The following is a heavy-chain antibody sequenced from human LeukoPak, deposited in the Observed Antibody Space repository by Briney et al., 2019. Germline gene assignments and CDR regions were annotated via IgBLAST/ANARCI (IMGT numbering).Heavy chain of an antibody. CDR2: IYYSGST. CDR1: GGSISGDH. D-gene: IGHD4-17*01. J-gene: IGHJ5*02. Sequence: SETLSLTCTVSGGSISGDHWNWIRQPPGKGLEWIGYIYYSGSTNYNPSLKSRVTISIDTSKNQFSLKLTSLTAADTAIYYCATCRDEFGHYGFTSWGQGTLVTVSS. V-gene: IGHV4-59*03. CDR3: ATCRDEFGHYGFTS.